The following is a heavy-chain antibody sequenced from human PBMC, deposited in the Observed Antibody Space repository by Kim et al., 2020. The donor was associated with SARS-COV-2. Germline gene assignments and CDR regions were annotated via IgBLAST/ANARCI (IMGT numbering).Heavy chain of an antibody. V-gene: IGHV3-33*01. D-gene: IGHD1-26*01. J-gene: IGHJ4*02. CDR2: IWSDGSKK. Sequence: GGSLRLSCATSGLSFRTSGMHWVRQVPGRGLEWVAMIWSDGSKKYYGDSVEGRFTISRDDSKNTLYLQMNSLRAEDTAVYYCARDKWERYFDYWGQGTLVTVSS. CDR1: GLSFRTSG. CDR3: ARDKWERYFDY.